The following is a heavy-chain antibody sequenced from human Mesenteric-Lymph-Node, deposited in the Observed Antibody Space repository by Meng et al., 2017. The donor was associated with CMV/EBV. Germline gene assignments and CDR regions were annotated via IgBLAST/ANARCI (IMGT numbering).Heavy chain of an antibody. Sequence: SLKISCAASGFTFDDYAMHLVRQAPGKGLEWVSGISWNSGSIGYADSVKGRFTISRDNAKNSLYLQMNSLRAEDTALYYCAGWNYVSDRPHWGQGTLVTVSS. CDR3: AGWNYVSDRPH. CDR1: GFTFDDYA. V-gene: IGHV3-9*01. J-gene: IGHJ4*02. CDR2: ISWNSGSI. D-gene: IGHD1-7*01.